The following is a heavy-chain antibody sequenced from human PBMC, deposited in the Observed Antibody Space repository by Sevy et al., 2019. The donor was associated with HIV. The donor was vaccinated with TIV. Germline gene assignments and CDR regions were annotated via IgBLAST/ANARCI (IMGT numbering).Heavy chain of an antibody. CDR2: ISSSSTI. J-gene: IGHJ2*01. V-gene: IGHV3-48*02. CDR1: GFTFSSYS. Sequence: GGSLRLSCAASGFTFSSYSMNWVRQAPGKGLEWVSYISSSSTIYYADSVKGRFTISRDNAKNSLYLQMNSLRDEDTAVYYCARAYGDDAYWYFDLWGRGTLVTVSS. D-gene: IGHD4-17*01. CDR3: ARAYGDDAYWYFDL.